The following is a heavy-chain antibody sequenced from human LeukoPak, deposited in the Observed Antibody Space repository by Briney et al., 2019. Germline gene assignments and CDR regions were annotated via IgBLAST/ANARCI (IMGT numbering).Heavy chain of an antibody. J-gene: IGHJ4*02. D-gene: IGHD3-16*01. CDR2: IYPGDSDT. CDR1: GYSFTSYW. Sequence: GESLKITCKGSGYSFTSYWIGWVRQMPGKGLEWMGIIYPGDSDTRYSPSFQGQVTISADKSISTAYLQWGRLKASDTAMYYCARHGLAQSGGVTNWGQGTLVTVSS. V-gene: IGHV5-51*01. CDR3: ARHGLAQSGGVTN.